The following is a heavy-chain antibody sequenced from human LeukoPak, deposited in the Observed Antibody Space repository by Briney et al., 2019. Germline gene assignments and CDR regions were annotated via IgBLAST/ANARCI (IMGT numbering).Heavy chain of an antibody. CDR1: GFTFSTYA. CDR3: ARGLFFGRYINY. V-gene: IGHV3-23*01. D-gene: IGHD1-26*01. J-gene: IGHJ4*02. CDR2: ISGSADNT. Sequence: GGSLRLSCAASGFTFSTYAMSWVRQARGKGLEWVSVISGSADNTYYADSVRGRFTISRDNSKNTLYLQMNSLRAEDTAVYYCARGLFFGRYINYWGQGTLVTVSS.